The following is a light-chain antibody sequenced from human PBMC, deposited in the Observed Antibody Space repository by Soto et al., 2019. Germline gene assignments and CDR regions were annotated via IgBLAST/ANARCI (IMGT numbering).Light chain of an antibody. Sequence: MTQSPSSLPVTPGEPASISCRSSQSLLHSNGYNYLDCYLQGPGQSPQVLIYLPSNRASWGTDRISGSGSGTNLTMKISRVEAEDVGTYYCMQGLKSTWTFGRGTKVDIK. CDR1: QSLLHSNGYNY. V-gene: IGKV2-28*01. CDR3: MQGLKSTWT. CDR2: LPS. J-gene: IGKJ1*01.